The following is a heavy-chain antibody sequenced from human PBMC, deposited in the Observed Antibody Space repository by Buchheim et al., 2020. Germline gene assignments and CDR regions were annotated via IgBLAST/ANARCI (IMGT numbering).Heavy chain of an antibody. CDR1: GFIFSDYY. CDR2: ISTSSAYT. CDR3: ARDLTGTYWFDP. Sequence: QVQLVESGGGLVKPGGSLRLSCAASGFIFSDYYMSWIRRTPGKGLEWLASISTSSAYTYYADSVKGRFTISRDNAKNSLSLQMNSLRVEDSAIYYCARDLTGTYWFDPWGQGT. D-gene: IGHD1-7*01. V-gene: IGHV3-11*06. J-gene: IGHJ5*02.